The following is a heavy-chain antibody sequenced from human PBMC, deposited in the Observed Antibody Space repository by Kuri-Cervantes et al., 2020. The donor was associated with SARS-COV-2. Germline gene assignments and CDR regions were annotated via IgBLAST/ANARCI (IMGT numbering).Heavy chain of an antibody. D-gene: IGHD5-18*01. CDR2: ISSSSSYI. CDR1: GFTFSSYS. Sequence: GESLKISCAASGFTFSSYSMNWVRQAPGKGLEWVSSISSSSSYIYYADSVKGRFTISRDNAKNSLYLQMNSLRAEDTAVYYCARVGYSYGYLFDYWGQGTLVTVSS. CDR3: ARVGYSYGYLFDY. J-gene: IGHJ4*02. V-gene: IGHV3-21*01.